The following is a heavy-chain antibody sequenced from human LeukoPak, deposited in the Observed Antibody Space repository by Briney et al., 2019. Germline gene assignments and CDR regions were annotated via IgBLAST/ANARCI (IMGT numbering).Heavy chain of an antibody. J-gene: IGHJ4*02. D-gene: IGHD6-6*01. CDR2: ISYDGSNK. Sequence: GGSLRLSCAASGFTFSSYAMHWVRQAPGKGLEWVAVISYDGSNKYYADSVKGRFTISRDNSKNTLYLQMNSLRAEDTAVYYCARDYSSSNPLPYNWGQGTLVTVSS. CDR1: GFTFSSYA. CDR3: ARDYSSSNPLPYN. V-gene: IGHV3-30-3*01.